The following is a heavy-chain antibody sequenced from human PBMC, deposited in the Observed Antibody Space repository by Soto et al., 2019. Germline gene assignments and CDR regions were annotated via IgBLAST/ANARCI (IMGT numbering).Heavy chain of an antibody. D-gene: IGHD3-22*01. CDR2: IWFDSSNR. V-gene: IGHV3-33*01. CDR3: AGGRITLRT. CDR1: GFTFSTYG. J-gene: IGHJ5*02. Sequence: GGSLRLSCTASGFTFSTYGMHWVRQAPGKGLEWVAMIWFDSSNRYYADSVKGRFTISRDNAKKSLYLQMNSLRDEDTAVYYCAGGRITLRTWGQGTPVTVSS.